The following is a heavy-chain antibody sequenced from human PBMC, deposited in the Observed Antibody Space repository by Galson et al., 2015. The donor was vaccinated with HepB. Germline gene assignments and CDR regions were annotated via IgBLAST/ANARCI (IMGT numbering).Heavy chain of an antibody. D-gene: IGHD1-1*01. CDR2: ISYDGSNK. J-gene: IGHJ6*02. CDR1: GSTFSSYA. Sequence: SLRLSCAASGSTFSSYATHWDRQAPGKGLEWVAVISYDGSNKYYADSVKGRFTISRDNSKNTLYLQMNSLRAEDTAVYYCARDSTTAEKHYYYGMDVWGQGTTVTVSS. CDR3: ARDSTTAEKHYYYGMDV. V-gene: IGHV3-30-3*01.